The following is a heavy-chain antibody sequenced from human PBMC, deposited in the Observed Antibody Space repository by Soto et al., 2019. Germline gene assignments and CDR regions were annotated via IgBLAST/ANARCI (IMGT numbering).Heavy chain of an antibody. CDR3: SSAGGTYFSRSDF. CDR2: IKNRPYGGTA. D-gene: IGHD1-26*01. V-gene: IGHV3-15*07. Sequence: EVQLVESGGGLVKPGGSLRLSCAASGFTFSDTWMSWVRQAPGKGLEWVVRIKNRPYGGTADYAAPVKGRFTISRDDSKTTVFLQMDSLKSEDTAVYYCSSAGGTYFSRSDFWGQGTPVTVSS. CDR1: GFTFSDTW. J-gene: IGHJ4*02.